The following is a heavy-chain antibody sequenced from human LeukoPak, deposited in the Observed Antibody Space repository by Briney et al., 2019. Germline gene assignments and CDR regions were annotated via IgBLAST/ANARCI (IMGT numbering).Heavy chain of an antibody. D-gene: IGHD2-15*01. CDR2: IIPIFGTA. Sequence: ASVKVSCKASGGTFSSYAISWVRQAPGQGLEWMGGIIPIFGTANYAQKFQGRVTITTDESTSTAYMGLSSLRSEDTAVYYCAREGVGGYCFGYWGQGTLVTVSS. J-gene: IGHJ4*02. CDR3: AREGVGGYCFGY. V-gene: IGHV1-69*05. CDR1: GGTFSSYA.